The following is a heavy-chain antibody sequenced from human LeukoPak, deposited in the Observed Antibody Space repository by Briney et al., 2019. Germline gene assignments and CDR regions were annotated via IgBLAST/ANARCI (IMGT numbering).Heavy chain of an antibody. V-gene: IGHV1-18*01. CDR1: GYTFSNYV. Sequence: ASVKVSCKASGYTFSNYVLTWVRQAPGQGLEWMGRISPYTGNSNYAQKFQDRVTMTTDTSTSTAYMELRSLTSDDTAVYYCARTMTTMTTHGELDFWGQGILVTVSS. CDR3: ARTMTTMTTHGELDF. J-gene: IGHJ4*02. D-gene: IGHD4-17*01. CDR2: ISPYTGNS.